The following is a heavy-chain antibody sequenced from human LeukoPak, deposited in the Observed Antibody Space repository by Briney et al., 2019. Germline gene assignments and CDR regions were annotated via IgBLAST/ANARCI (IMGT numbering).Heavy chain of an antibody. J-gene: IGHJ4*02. CDR3: ARDANGVLGDY. CDR2: ISVYSGNT. D-gene: IGHD2-8*01. Sequence: ASVTVSCKDSVYTFNSYGISWVRQAPGQGLEWMGWISVYSGNTNYAQRFQGRVTMTTDTSTSTAYMELRSLRSDDTAMYYCARDANGVLGDYWGQGTLVTVSS. CDR1: VYTFNSYG. V-gene: IGHV1-18*01.